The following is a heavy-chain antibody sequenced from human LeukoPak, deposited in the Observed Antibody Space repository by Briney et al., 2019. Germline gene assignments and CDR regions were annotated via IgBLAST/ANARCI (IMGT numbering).Heavy chain of an antibody. CDR2: ISGSGGST. Sequence: GGSLRLSCAASGFTFSSYAMSWVRQAPGKGLEWVSAISGSGGSTYYADSVKGRFTISRDNSKNTLYLQMNSLRVEDTAVYYCSGSYASYYFDYWGQGTLVTVSS. J-gene: IGHJ4*02. CDR1: GFTFSSYA. V-gene: IGHV3-23*01. D-gene: IGHD3-16*01. CDR3: SGSYASYYFDY.